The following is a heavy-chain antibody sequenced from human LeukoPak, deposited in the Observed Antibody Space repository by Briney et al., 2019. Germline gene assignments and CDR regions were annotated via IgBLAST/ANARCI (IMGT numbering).Heavy chain of an antibody. CDR3: ARGGTISNDWGDYNWVDP. J-gene: IGHJ5*02. Sequence: SQTLSLTCTVSGASTSSGAYDWIWIRQCPGKGLEWIGHIFLSGTTFFNPCLKSRLTISAHMSKNQFSLTLTSVTAADTAVYYCARGGTISNDWGDYNWVDPWGQGTLVTVSS. V-gene: IGHV4-31*03. CDR2: IFLSGTT. D-gene: IGHD4-17*01. CDR1: GASTSSGAYD.